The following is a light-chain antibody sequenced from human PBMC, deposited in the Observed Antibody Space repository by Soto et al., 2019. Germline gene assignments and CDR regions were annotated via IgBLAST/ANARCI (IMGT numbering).Light chain of an antibody. CDR1: SSYIGAGYD. CDR3: QSYDSSLSGFYV. CDR2: GNS. J-gene: IGLJ1*01. V-gene: IGLV1-40*01. Sequence: QSALTQPPSVSGAPGQRVTISCTGSSSYIGAGYDVHWYQQLPGTAPKLLIYGNSNRPSGVPDRFSGSKSGTSASLAITGLQAEDEADYYCQSYDSSLSGFYVFGTGTKLTVL.